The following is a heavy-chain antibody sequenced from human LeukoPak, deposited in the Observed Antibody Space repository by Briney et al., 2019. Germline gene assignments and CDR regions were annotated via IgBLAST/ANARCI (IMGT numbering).Heavy chain of an antibody. J-gene: IGHJ4*02. V-gene: IGHV4-59*08. CDR3: ARHVEYSYGFHFDY. D-gene: IGHD5-18*01. CDR1: GGSISGYH. CDR2: IYYSGST. Sequence: PSETLSLTCTVSGGSISGYHCSWIRQPPGKGLEWIGYIYYSGSTNYNPSLNSQVTISLDTSKNQFSLKLSSVTAADTAVYYCARHVEYSYGFHFDYWGQGALVTVSS.